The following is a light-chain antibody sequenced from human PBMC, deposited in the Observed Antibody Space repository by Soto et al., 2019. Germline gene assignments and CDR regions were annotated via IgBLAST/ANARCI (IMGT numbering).Light chain of an antibody. CDR2: GAS. J-gene: IGKJ3*01. V-gene: IGKV3-20*01. CDR1: QSVRRNF. CDR3: QQYGDSLFT. Sequence: EIVLTQSPGTLSLSPGERAALSCRASQSVRRNFLAWYQQKPGQAPRLLIYGASSRATGIPDRLSGGGSGTDFTLTISRLEPEDFAMYYCQQYGDSLFTFGPGTKVDI.